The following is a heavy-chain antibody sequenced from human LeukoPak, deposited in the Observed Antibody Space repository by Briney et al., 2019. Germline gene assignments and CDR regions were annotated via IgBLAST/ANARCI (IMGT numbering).Heavy chain of an antibody. D-gene: IGHD6-13*01. V-gene: IGHV3-7*01. CDR3: AREGRSSRWDDWYFDL. J-gene: IGHJ2*01. CDR1: GFTLSSYW. CDR2: IKQDGSEK. Sequence: GGSLRLSCAASGFTLSSYWMSWVRQAPGKGLEWVANIKQDGSEKYYVDSVKGRFTISRENAKNSLYLQMNSLRAGDTAVYYCAREGRSSRWDDWYFDLWGRGTLVTVSS.